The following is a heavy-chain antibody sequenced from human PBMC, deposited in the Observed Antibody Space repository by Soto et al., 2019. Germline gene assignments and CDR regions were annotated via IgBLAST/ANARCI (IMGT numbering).Heavy chain of an antibody. CDR1: GYTFTSYA. D-gene: IGHD6-13*01. Sequence: GXSVKVSCKASGYTFTSYAMHWVRQAPGQRLEWMGWINAGNGNTKYSQKFQGRVTITRDTSASTAYMELSSLRSEDTAVYYCARLAIAAAGSPPPFDYWGQGTLVTVSS. CDR2: INAGNGNT. CDR3: ARLAIAAAGSPPPFDY. J-gene: IGHJ4*02. V-gene: IGHV1-3*01.